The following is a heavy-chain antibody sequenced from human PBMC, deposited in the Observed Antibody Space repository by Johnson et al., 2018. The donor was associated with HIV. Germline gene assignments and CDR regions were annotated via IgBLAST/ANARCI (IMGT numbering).Heavy chain of an antibody. V-gene: IGHV3-30*04. J-gene: IGHJ3*02. CDR3: ARGALGDWVDAFDI. CDR2: ISYDGTNK. Sequence: VQLVESGGGVVQPGRSLRLSCAASGFTFSNYAMHWVRQAPGKGLEWVAVISYDGTNKYYADSVKGRFTISRDNSKNTLYLQMNSLIPEETAVYYCARGALGDWVDAFDIWGQGTMVTVSS. D-gene: IGHD3-16*01. CDR1: GFTFSNYA.